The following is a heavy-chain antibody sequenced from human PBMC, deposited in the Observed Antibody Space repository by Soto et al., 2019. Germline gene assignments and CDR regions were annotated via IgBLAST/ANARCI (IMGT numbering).Heavy chain of an antibody. D-gene: IGHD3-3*01. Sequence: EVQLMESGGGLVQPGGSLRLSCAVSGLTVSSYFMTWVRQAPGKGLEWVSLLYRGDNTYHAQSVKGRFTISRDNSKNTLYLQMNSLRAEDTAVYYCAARSGNSWAAFDYWGQGALVTVSS. CDR1: GLTVSSYF. CDR2: LYRGDNT. V-gene: IGHV3-66*01. J-gene: IGHJ4*02. CDR3: AARSGNSWAAFDY.